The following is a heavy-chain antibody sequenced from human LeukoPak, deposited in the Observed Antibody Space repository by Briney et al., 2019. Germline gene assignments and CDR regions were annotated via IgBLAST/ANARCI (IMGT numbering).Heavy chain of an antibody. Sequence: KPSETLSLTCTVSGGSISSYYWSWIRQPPGKGLEWIGYIYYSGSTNYNPSLKSRVTISVDTSKNQFSLKLSSVTAADTAVYYCARVSVDIVATSNNWFDPWGQGTLVTVSS. J-gene: IGHJ5*02. D-gene: IGHD5-12*01. CDR1: GGSISSYY. CDR3: ARVSVDIVATSNNWFDP. CDR2: IYYSGST. V-gene: IGHV4-59*01.